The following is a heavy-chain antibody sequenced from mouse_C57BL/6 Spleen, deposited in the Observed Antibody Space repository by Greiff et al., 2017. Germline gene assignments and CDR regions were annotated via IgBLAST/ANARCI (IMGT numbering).Heavy chain of an antibody. CDR2: IDPSDSET. CDR1: GYTFTSYW. CDR3: ARFYYDNRYDLYFDV. D-gene: IGHD2-1*01. J-gene: IGHJ1*03. V-gene: IGHV1-52*01. Sequence: VQLQQPGAELVRPGSSVKLSCKASGYTFTSYWMHWVKQRPIQGLEWIGNIDPSDSETHYNQKFKDKATLTVDKSSSTAYMQLSSLTSEDSAVYYCARFYYDNRYDLYFDVWGTGTTVTVSS.